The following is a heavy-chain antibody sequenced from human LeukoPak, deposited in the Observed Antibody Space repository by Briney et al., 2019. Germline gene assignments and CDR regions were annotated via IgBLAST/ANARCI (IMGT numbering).Heavy chain of an antibody. D-gene: IGHD6-6*01. J-gene: IGHJ4*02. CDR2: IWYDGSNK. Sequence: PGGSLRLSCAASGFTFSSYGMHWVRQAPGKGLEWVAVIWYDGSNKYYADSVKGQFTISRDNSKNTLYLQMNSLRAEDTAVYYCARNAYNISSETYFDYWGQGTLVTVSS. V-gene: IGHV3-33*01. CDR1: GFTFSSYG. CDR3: ARNAYNISSETYFDY.